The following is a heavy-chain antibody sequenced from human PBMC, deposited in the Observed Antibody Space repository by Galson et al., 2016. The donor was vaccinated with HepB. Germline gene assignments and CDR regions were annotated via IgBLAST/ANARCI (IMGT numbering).Heavy chain of an antibody. CDR3: ARVGRLDFWSGYYVPPFDY. CDR2: IYYSGRA. V-gene: IGHV4-31*03. Sequence: TLSLTCIVSGGFTNSGGDHWSWIRQHPGKGLEWIGFIYYSGRAYYNPSFQSRVVISVDTSKNQFPLKLSSVTAADTAVYYCARVGRLDFWSGYYVPPFDYWGRGTLVTVSS. J-gene: IGHJ4*02. CDR1: GGFTNSGGDH. D-gene: IGHD3-3*01.